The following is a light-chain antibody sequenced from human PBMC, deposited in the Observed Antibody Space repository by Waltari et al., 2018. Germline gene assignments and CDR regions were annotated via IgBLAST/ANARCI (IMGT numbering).Light chain of an antibody. CDR2: GNS. CDR1: SSNIGAGYD. J-gene: IGLJ2*01. CDR3: QSYDSSLSGGV. V-gene: IGLV1-40*01. Sequence: QSVLTQPPSVSGAPGQRVTISCTGSSSNIGAGYDVHWYQQLPGTAPKLLIYGNSNRPAGVPDRCSGSKSGTSASLAITGLQAEDEADDYCQSYDSSLSGGVFGGGTKLTVL.